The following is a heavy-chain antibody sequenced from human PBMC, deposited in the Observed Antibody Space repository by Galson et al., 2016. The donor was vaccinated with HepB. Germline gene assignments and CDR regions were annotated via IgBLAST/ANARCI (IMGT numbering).Heavy chain of an antibody. Sequence: SLRLSCAATGFTFRSYWMSWVRQAPGKGLEWVATIKQDGSQKYYVDSVEGRFTISRDNAKNSLSLQMNSLRAEDTALYYCGKRVGRAWFDPWGQGTLVTVSS. CDR2: IKQDGSQK. V-gene: IGHV3-7*01. CDR3: GKRVGRAWFDP. CDR1: GFTFRSYW. D-gene: IGHD1-1*01. J-gene: IGHJ5*02.